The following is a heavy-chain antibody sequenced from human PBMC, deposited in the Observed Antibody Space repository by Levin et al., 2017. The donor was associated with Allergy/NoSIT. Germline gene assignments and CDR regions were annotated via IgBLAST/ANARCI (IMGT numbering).Heavy chain of an antibody. Sequence: GGSLRLSCAASGFTFSNAWMSWVRQAPGRGLEWVGRIKSKADGGATDYAAPVRGRFTMSRDDSKNTLYLQMNSLKTEDTAVYYCTAEGTHCSGGRCYSGPFDIWGQGTVVTVSS. D-gene: IGHD2-15*01. V-gene: IGHV3-15*01. CDR1: GFTFSNAW. J-gene: IGHJ3*02. CDR3: TAEGTHCSGGRCYSGPFDI. CDR2: IKSKADGGAT.